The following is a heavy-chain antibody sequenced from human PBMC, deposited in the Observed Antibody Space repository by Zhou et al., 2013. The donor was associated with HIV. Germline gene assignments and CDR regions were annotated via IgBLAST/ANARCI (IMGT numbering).Heavy chain of an antibody. CDR3: AKDQARSSESLLHDAFDI. CDR1: GDTFRSSYA. CDR2: IIPFFDVP. Sequence: QVQLVQSGAEVRKPGSSVKVSCRVSGDTFRSSYAITWVRQAPGQGLEWMGTIIPFFDVPNYAQKFQGRVTITADKSTSTSYLELRSPRSEDTALYYCAKDQARSSESLLHDAFDIWGQGTTVTVSS. V-gene: IGHV1-69*04. J-gene: IGHJ3*02. D-gene: IGHD4-17*01.